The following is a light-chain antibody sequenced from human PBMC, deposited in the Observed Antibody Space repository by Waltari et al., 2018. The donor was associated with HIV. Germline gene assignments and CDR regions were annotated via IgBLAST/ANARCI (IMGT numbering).Light chain of an antibody. CDR3: QQYNNWPIT. CDR2: GAS. CDR1: QSVSSN. V-gene: IGKV3-15*01. J-gene: IGKJ5*01. Sequence: ETVMTQSPDTLSVSPGERATLSCRASQSVSSNLAWYQQKPGQAPRLLIYGASTRATGIPARFSGSGSGTELTLTISSLQSEDFAVYYCQQYNNWPITFGQGTRLEIK.